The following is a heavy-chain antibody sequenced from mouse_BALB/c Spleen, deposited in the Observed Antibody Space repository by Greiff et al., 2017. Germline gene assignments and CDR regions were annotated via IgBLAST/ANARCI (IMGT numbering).Heavy chain of an antibody. CDR2: IAPGSGST. Sequence: DLVKPGASVKLSCKASGYTFTSYWINWIKQRPGQGLEWIGRIAPGSGSTYYNEMFKGKATLTVDTSSSTAYIQLSSLSSEDSAVYFCARGGTMIDYWGQGTTLTVSS. V-gene: IGHV1S41*01. J-gene: IGHJ2*01. CDR1: GYTFTSYW. CDR3: ARGGTMIDY. D-gene: IGHD2-4*01.